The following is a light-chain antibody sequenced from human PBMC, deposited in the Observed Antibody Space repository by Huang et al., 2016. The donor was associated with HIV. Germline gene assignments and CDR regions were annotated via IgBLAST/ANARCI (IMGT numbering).Light chain of an antibody. Sequence: EIVLTQSPGTLSLSPGERATLSCRAGQSVSSSYLAWYQQKRGQAPRLLIYGAYASATGIPDRFSGSGSHTDFSLTISRLEPEDFALYYCQQYGSSPITFAQGTRLEIK. CDR1: QSVSSSY. V-gene: IGKV3-20*01. J-gene: IGKJ5*01. CDR2: GAY. CDR3: QQYGSSPIT.